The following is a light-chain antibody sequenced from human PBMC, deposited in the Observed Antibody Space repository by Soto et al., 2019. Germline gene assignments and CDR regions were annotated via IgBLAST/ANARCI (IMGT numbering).Light chain of an antibody. V-gene: IGKV3-15*01. J-gene: IGKJ1*01. CDR2: GAS. Sequence: EIVMTQSPATLSVSPGERATLSCTASQSVSTNLAWYQQKPGQAPRLLIYGASTRATGIPARFSGSGSGREFTLTISSLQSEHFAVSYCQQYDGWPPRPLGQRSKV. CDR1: QSVSTN. CDR3: QQYDGWPPRP.